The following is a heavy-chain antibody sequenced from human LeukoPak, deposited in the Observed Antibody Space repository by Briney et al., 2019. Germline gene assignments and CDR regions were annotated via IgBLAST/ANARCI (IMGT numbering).Heavy chain of an antibody. CDR1: GYTFSDFS. CDR3: VRLRRNNDRSGYYYYYDY. CDR2: ISVRSNYR. V-gene: IGHV3-21*01. D-gene: IGHD3-22*01. J-gene: IGHJ4*02. Sequence: GGSLTLSCAASGYTFSDFSVNWVRQAPGKGLEWVSSISVRSNYRYYADSVRGRFTISRDDARDSLFLQMNCLRAEDTAVYFCVRLRRNNDRSGYYYYYDYWGQGTLVTVSS.